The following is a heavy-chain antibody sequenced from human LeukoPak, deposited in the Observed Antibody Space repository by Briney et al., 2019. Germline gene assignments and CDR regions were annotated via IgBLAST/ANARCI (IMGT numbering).Heavy chain of an antibody. J-gene: IGHJ3*02. CDR2: IYYSGST. D-gene: IGHD4/OR15-4a*01. V-gene: IGHV4-30-4*08. Sequence: PSQTLSLTCTVSGGSISSGDYYWSWIRQPPGKGLEWIGYIYYSGSTYYNPSLKSRVTISVDTSKNQFSLKLSSVTAADTAVYYCARVLLLWCAVDIWGQGTMVTVSS. CDR3: ARVLLLWCAVDI. CDR1: GGSISSGDYY.